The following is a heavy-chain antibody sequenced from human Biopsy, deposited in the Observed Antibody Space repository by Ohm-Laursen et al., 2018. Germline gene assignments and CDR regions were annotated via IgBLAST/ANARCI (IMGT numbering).Heavy chain of an antibody. V-gene: IGHV1-69*13. J-gene: IGHJ4*02. CDR2: IIPIFGTA. CDR3: ARDALGGGSYRFFY. D-gene: IGHD1-26*01. Sequence: SVKVSCNASGGTFTNYAISWVRQAPGQGLEWMGGIIPIFGTANYAQKFQGRVTITADESTSTAYMELSSLRSDDTAVYYCARDALGGGSYRFFYWGQGSLVTISS. CDR1: GGTFTNYA.